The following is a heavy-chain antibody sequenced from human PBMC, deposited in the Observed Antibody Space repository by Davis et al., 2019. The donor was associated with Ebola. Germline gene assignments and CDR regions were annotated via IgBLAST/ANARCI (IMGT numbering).Heavy chain of an antibody. Sequence: GESLKISCKPRGYGFYTYWIAWVRQMPGKGLEWMGCIYPDDSETRYSPSFQGQVTMSFDKSTNTAYVQWASLKTSDTDIYYGARQRSLYFWGQGTRVTVSS. D-gene: IGHD2/OR15-2a*01. J-gene: IGHJ4*02. CDR1: GYGFYTYW. CDR3: ARQRSLYF. CDR2: IYPDDSET. V-gene: IGHV5-51*01.